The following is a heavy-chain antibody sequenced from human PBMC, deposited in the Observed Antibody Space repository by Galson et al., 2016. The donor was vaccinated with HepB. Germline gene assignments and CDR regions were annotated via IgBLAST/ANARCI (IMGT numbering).Heavy chain of an antibody. Sequence: SLRLSCAASGFAFSSHAMNWVRQAPGKGLEWVASINEGDGGTSYADSVKGRFTISRDDSRDTLHLQVNSLRAEDTAVYYCAKQFLVGGWGQGTLVTVSS. J-gene: IGHJ4*02. V-gene: IGHV3-23*01. CDR3: AKQFLVGG. CDR1: GFAFSSHA. D-gene: IGHD3-10*01. CDR2: INEGDGGT.